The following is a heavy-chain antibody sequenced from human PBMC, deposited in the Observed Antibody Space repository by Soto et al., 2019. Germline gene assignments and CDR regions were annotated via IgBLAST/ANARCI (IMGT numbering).Heavy chain of an antibody. J-gene: IGHJ4*02. V-gene: IGHV3-30*18. D-gene: IGHD2-2*01. CDR2: ISYDGSNK. CDR3: AKGSLGYCSSTSCLFPFDY. CDR1: GFTFSSYG. Sequence: QVQLVESGGGVVQPGRSLRLSCAASGFTFSSYGMHWVRQAPGKGLEWLAVISYDGSNKYYADSVKGRFTISRDNSKNTLYLQMNSLRAEDTAVYYCAKGSLGYCSSTSCLFPFDYWGQGTLVTVSS.